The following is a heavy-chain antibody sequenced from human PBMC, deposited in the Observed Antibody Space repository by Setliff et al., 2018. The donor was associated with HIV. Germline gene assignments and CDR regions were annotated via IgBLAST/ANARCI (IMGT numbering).Heavy chain of an antibody. CDR1: GGSFSDYY. CDR2: INHSGSA. V-gene: IGHV4-34*01. CDR3: ARGPRYYDSSGYRAGAFDI. D-gene: IGHD3-22*01. Sequence: SETLSLTCAVYGGSFSDYYWSWIRQPPGKGLEWIGEINHSGSANFSPSLKSRVTISVDTSKNQFSLKLSSVTAAGTAVYYCARGPRYYDSSGYRAGAFDIWGQGTMVTVSS. J-gene: IGHJ3*02.